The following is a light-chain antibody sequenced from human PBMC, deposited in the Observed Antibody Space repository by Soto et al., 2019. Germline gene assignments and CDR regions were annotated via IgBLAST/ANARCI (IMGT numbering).Light chain of an antibody. Sequence: QSALTQPRSVSGSPGQSVTISCTGTSRDVGAYNFVSWYQHHPGTAPKLIMFDVGKRPSGVPDRFSGSKSGNTASLTISGLQTDDEADYYCCSYAGGYLVVFGGGTKVTVL. V-gene: IGLV2-11*01. CDR1: SRDVGAYNF. J-gene: IGLJ2*01. CDR3: CSYAGGYLVV. CDR2: DVG.